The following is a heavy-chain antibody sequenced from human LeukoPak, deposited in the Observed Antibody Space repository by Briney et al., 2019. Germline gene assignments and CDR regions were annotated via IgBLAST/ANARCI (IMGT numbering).Heavy chain of an antibody. D-gene: IGHD3-16*02. CDR1: GFTFSSYA. Sequence: GGSLRLSCAASGFTFSSYAMHWVRQAPGKGLEWVANIKQDGSEKYYVDSVKGRFTISRDNAKNSLYLQMNSLRAEDTAVYYCARADVGYDYVWGSYRSPLYYYYYYMDVWGKGTTVTVSS. J-gene: IGHJ6*03. V-gene: IGHV3-7*01. CDR2: IKQDGSEK. CDR3: ARADVGYDYVWGSYRSPLYYYYYYMDV.